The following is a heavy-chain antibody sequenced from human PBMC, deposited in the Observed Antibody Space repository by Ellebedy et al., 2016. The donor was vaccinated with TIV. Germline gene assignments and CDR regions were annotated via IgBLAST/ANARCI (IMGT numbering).Heavy chain of an antibody. D-gene: IGHD3-10*01. CDR3: ARAELWFGEFMRDMAHKGWFDP. Sequence: AASVKVSCKASGYTFTSYGISWARQAPGQGLEWMGWISAYNGNTNYAQKLQGRVTMTTDTSTSTAYMELRSLRSDDTAVYYCARAELWFGEFMRDMAHKGWFDPWGQGTLVTVSS. V-gene: IGHV1-18*04. J-gene: IGHJ5*02. CDR1: GYTFTSYG. CDR2: ISAYNGNT.